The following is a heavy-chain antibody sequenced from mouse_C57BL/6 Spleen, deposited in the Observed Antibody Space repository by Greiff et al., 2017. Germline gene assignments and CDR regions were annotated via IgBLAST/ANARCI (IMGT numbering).Heavy chain of an antibody. Sequence: EVNVVESGEGLVKPGGSLKLSCAASGFTFSSYAMSWVRQTPEKRLEWVAYISSGGDYIYYADTVKGRFTISRDNARNTLYLQMSSLKSEDTAMYYCTRVTTVVAYYFDYWGQGTTLTVSS. D-gene: IGHD1-1*01. CDR1: GFTFSSYA. V-gene: IGHV5-9-1*02. CDR2: ISSGGDYI. CDR3: TRVTTVVAYYFDY. J-gene: IGHJ2*01.